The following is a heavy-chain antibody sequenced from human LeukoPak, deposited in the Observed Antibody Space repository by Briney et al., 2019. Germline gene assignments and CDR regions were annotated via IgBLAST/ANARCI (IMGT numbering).Heavy chain of an antibody. CDR3: ARGPNSNWSGLDF. CDR2: ISPTGSTT. J-gene: IGHJ4*02. CDR1: GFSFSGHW. D-gene: IGHD6-6*01. Sequence: QPGGSLRLSCTASGFSFSGHWMHWARQLPGKGLVWVSRISPTGSTTSYADSVKGRFTVSRDNAMNTLYLQVNNLRAEDTAVYYCARGPNSNWSGLDFWGQGTLLTVSS. V-gene: IGHV3-74*01.